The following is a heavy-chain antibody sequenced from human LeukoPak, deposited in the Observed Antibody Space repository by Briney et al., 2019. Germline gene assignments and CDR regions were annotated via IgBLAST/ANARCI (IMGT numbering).Heavy chain of an antibody. Sequence: PGGSLRLSCAASGFPFSSYAMSWVHQPPGKGLEGVSGISVSGGGTYYAASVKGRFPISRDNSKNTLYLQMNSLRAEDTAVYYCARVTLGDFWSGYLADYWGQGTLVTVSS. J-gene: IGHJ4*02. D-gene: IGHD3-3*01. CDR2: ISVSGGGT. CDR3: ARVTLGDFWSGYLADY. CDR1: GFPFSSYA. V-gene: IGHV3-23*01.